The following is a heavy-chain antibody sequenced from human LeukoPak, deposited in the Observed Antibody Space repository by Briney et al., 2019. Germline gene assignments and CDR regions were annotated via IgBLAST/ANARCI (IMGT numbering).Heavy chain of an antibody. V-gene: IGHV3-30*01. CDR2: ISYDGSNK. CDR3: ARDGVDYYDSSGYSLDAAFDI. D-gene: IGHD3-22*01. CDR1: GFTFSSYA. J-gene: IGHJ3*02. Sequence: GGSLRLSCAASGFTFSSYAMHWVRQAPGKGLEWVAVISYDGSNKYYADSVKGRFTISRDNSKNTLYLQMNSLRAEDTAVYYCARDGVDYYDSSGYSLDAAFDIWGQGTMVTVSS.